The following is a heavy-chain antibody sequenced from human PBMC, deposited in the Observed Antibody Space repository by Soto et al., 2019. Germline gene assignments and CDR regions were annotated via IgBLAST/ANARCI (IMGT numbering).Heavy chain of an antibody. CDR1: GYTFTAYG. Sequence: QVQLVQSGPEVKMPGASVKVSCKTSGYTFTAYGLAWLRQAPGQRPEWMGWVSTNDDRTNYAQKFQVRVTMTTDRSTTTNSMELRSLRGDDTAVYYCARELNTESSAYYSFAFWGQGTLVTVSS. CDR2: VSTNDDRT. V-gene: IGHV1-18*01. J-gene: IGHJ4*02. D-gene: IGHD3-22*01. CDR3: ARELNTESSAYYSFAF.